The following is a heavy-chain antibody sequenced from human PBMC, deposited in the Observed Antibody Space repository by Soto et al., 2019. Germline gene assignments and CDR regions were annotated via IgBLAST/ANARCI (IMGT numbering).Heavy chain of an antibody. CDR3: STGGYYFDY. CDR1: GFTFSNAW. D-gene: IGHD2-15*01. J-gene: IGHJ4*02. Sequence: GGSLRLSCAGSGFTFSNAWMNWVRQAPGKGLEWVCRIKSKYDGGTTDYAAPVEGRFTISRDDSKNTVILQMNSLKTEDTAVYYCSTGGYYFDYWGLGTRGTVAS. CDR2: IKSKYDGGTT. V-gene: IGHV3-15*07.